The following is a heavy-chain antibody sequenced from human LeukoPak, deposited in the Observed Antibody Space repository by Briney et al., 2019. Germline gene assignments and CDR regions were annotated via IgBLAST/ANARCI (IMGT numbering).Heavy chain of an antibody. V-gene: IGHV3-74*01. J-gene: IGHJ4*02. Sequence: GGSLRLSCAASGFTFSDYWMHWVRHAPGKGLVWVSRIKSDGGLTNYADSVKGRFTISRDNAKNSLDLQMNSLRAEDTAVYYCARDTLGEGEDANYAVYYFDYWGQGTPVTVSS. CDR2: IKSDGGLT. CDR1: GFTFSDYW. D-gene: IGHD4/OR15-4a*01. CDR3: ARDTLGEGEDANYAVYYFDY.